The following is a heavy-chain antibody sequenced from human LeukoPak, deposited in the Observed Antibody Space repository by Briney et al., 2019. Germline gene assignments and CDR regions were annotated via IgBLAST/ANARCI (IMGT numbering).Heavy chain of an antibody. CDR3: ARGGGARPDY. J-gene: IGHJ4*02. Sequence: PGGSLRLSCTASGFTFSNYGMNWVRQAPGKGLKWVSYISSTSSAINYADSVKGRFTISRDNAKNSLFLQINSLRDEDTAMYYCARGGGARPDYWGQGTLVTVSS. CDR2: ISSTSSAI. V-gene: IGHV3-48*02. CDR1: GFTFSNYG. D-gene: IGHD3-10*01.